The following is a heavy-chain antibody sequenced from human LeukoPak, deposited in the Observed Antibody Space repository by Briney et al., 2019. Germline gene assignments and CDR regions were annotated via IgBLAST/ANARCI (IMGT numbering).Heavy chain of an antibody. Sequence: GGSLRLSCAASGFTFSSYAISWVRQAPGQGLEWMGRIIPILGIANYAQKFQGRVTITADKSTSTAYMELSSLRSEDTAVYYCARARWGYDFWSGENGAPDYWGQGTLVTVSS. D-gene: IGHD3-3*01. CDR3: ARARWGYDFWSGENGAPDY. V-gene: IGHV1-69*04. CDR1: GFTFSSYA. J-gene: IGHJ4*02. CDR2: IIPILGIA.